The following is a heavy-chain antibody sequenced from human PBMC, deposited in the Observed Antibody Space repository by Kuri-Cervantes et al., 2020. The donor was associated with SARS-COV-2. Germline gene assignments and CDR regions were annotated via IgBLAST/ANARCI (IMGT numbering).Heavy chain of an antibody. Sequence: ASVKVSCKSSGYTFTSYGISWVRQAPGQGLEWMGWISAYNGNTNYAQKLQGRVTITADKSTSTAYMELSSLRSEDTAVYYCAIWDGYNSQYFDLWGRGTLVTVSS. D-gene: IGHD5-24*01. CDR3: AIWDGYNSQYFDL. CDR2: ISAYNGNT. CDR1: GYTFTSYG. J-gene: IGHJ2*01. V-gene: IGHV1-18*01.